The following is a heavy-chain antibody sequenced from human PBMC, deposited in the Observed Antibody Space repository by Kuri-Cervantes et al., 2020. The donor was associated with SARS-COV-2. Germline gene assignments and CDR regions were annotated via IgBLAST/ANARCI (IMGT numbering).Heavy chain of an antibody. CDR3: AKDYYGSGINWIFDS. CDR2: ISGSGATT. Sequence: GESLKISCAPSGFTFSIYAMNWVRQGPRKGLEWVSGISGSGATTYYADSVKGRFTISRDNSKNTLYLQMDSLRADDTAVYYCAKDYYGSGINWIFDSWGQGALVTVSS. J-gene: IGHJ4*02. D-gene: IGHD3-10*01. CDR1: GFTFSIYA. V-gene: IGHV3-23*01.